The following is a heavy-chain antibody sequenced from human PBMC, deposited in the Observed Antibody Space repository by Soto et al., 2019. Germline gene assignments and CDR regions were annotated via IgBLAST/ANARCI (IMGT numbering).Heavy chain of an antibody. CDR2: ISYDGSNK. CDR3: AGPTIFGVDDDAFDI. D-gene: IGHD3-3*01. J-gene: IGHJ3*02. CDR1: GFTFSSYA. Sequence: GGSLRLSCAASGFTFSSYAMHWVRQAPGKGLEWVAVISYDGSNKYYADSVKGRFTISRDNSKNTLYLQMNSLKAEDTAVYYCAGPTIFGVDDDAFDIWGQGTMVTVSS. V-gene: IGHV3-30-3*01.